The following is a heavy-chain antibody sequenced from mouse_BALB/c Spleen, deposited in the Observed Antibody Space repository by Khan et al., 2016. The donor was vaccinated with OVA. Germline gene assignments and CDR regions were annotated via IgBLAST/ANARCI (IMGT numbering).Heavy chain of an antibody. J-gene: IGHJ2*01. V-gene: IGHV1-7*01. CDR2: INPSTGYT. CDR3: ARGGLGCDFDY. D-gene: IGHD3-3*01. Sequence: QVQLKQSGAELAKPGASVKMSCKASGYTFTNYWILWVKQRPGQGLEWIGYINPSTGYTEYNQKFKDKATLTADKSSSTAYMQLSSLTSEDSAVYYWARGGLGCDFDYWGQGTTLTVSS. CDR1: GYTFTNYW.